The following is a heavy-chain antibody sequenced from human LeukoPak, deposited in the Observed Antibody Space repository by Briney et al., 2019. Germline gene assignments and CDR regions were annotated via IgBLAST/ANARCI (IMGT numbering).Heavy chain of an antibody. CDR2: IYYSGST. V-gene: IGHV4-59*08. J-gene: IGHJ5*02. CDR1: GGSISSYY. CDR3: ASHIADYGDLNWFDP. Sequence: LETLSLTCTVSGGSISSYYWSWIRQPPGKGLEWIGYIYYSGSTNYNPSLKSRVTISVDTSKNQFSLKLSSVTAAATAVYYCASHIADYGDLNWFDPWGQGTLVAVSS. D-gene: IGHD4-17*01.